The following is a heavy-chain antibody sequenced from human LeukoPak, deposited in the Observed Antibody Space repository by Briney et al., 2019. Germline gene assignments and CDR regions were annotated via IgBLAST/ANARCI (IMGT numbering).Heavy chain of an antibody. CDR2: MYPGDSDT. D-gene: IGHD6-19*01. Sequence: GESLKISCKTSGYRFTSYWIGWVRQMPGKGLEWMGIMYPGDSDTRYSPSFQGQVTISADKSISTAYLQWSSLKASDTAMYYCARGNTGYSSGWPNYYGVDVWGQGTTVTVSS. V-gene: IGHV5-51*01. J-gene: IGHJ6*02. CDR1: GYRFTSYW. CDR3: ARGNTGYSSGWPNYYGVDV.